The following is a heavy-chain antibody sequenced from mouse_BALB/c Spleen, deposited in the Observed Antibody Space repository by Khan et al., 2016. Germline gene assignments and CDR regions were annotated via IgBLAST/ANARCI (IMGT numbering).Heavy chain of an antibody. CDR2: IDPANGNT. Sequence: VQLQQSGAELVKPGASVKLSCTASGFNIKDTYMHWVKQRPEQVLEWIGRIDPANGNTKYDPKFQGKATITADTSSNTAYLQLSSLTSEDTAVYYCANWDGFAYWGQGTLVTVSA. CDR1: GFNIKDTY. D-gene: IGHD4-1*01. CDR3: ANWDGFAY. J-gene: IGHJ3*01. V-gene: IGHV14-3*02.